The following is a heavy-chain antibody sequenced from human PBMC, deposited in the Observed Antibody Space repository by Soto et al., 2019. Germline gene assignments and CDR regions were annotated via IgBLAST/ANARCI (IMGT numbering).Heavy chain of an antibody. V-gene: IGHV1-2*04. Sequence: GASVKVSCKASGYTFTGYYMHWVRQAPGQGLERMGWINPNSGGTNYAQKFQGWVTMTRDTSISTAYMELSRLRSDDTAVYYCARGGPGYDFWSGYYSDAFDIWGQGTMVTVSS. CDR1: GYTFTGYY. CDR2: INPNSGGT. CDR3: ARGGPGYDFWSGYYSDAFDI. J-gene: IGHJ3*02. D-gene: IGHD3-3*01.